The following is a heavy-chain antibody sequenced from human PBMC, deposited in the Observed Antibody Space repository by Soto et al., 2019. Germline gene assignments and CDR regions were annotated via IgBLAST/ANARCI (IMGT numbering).Heavy chain of an antibody. CDR3: ASSPITMVRGIDYGMDV. CDR2: ISAYNGNT. J-gene: IGHJ6*02. D-gene: IGHD3-10*01. V-gene: IGHV1-18*01. CDR1: GYTFTSYG. Sequence: ASVKVSCKASGYTFTSYGISWVRQAPGQGLERMGWISAYNGNTNYAQKLQGRVTMTTDTSTSTAYMELRSLRSDDTAVYYCASSPITMVRGIDYGMDVWGQGTTVTVSS.